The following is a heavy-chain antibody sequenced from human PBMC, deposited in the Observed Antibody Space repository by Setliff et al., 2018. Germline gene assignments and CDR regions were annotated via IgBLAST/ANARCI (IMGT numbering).Heavy chain of an antibody. D-gene: IGHD3-3*01. Sequence: SETLPLTCAVSGGSISSSNWWSWVRQPPGKGLEWIGEIYHSGSTNYNPSLKSRVTISVDKSKNQFSLKLGSVTAADTAVYYCAGRSTYYNFWSGYGYGMDVWGQGTTVTVSS. CDR1: GGSISSSNW. CDR2: IYHSGST. V-gene: IGHV4-4*02. CDR3: AGRSTYYNFWSGYGYGMDV. J-gene: IGHJ6*02.